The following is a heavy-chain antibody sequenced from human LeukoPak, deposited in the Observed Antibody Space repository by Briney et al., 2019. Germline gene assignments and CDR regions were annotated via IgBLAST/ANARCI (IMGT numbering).Heavy chain of an antibody. CDR2: IYSGGNT. V-gene: IGHV3-53*01. D-gene: IGHD3-22*01. Sequence: GGSLRLSCAASGFSVSNYYMSWVRQAPGKGLEWVSVIYSGGNTYYTDSVKGRFTISRDNPKNTVFLQMGSLRGEDTAVYYCARCYYDGSGFYYYFDYWGQGTLVTVSS. CDR1: GFSVSNYY. CDR3: ARCYYDGSGFYYYFDY. J-gene: IGHJ4*02.